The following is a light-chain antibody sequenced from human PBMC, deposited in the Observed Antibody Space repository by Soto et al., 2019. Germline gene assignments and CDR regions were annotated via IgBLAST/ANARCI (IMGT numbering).Light chain of an antibody. V-gene: IGKV1-39*01. CDR2: GAS. CDR1: QNIINF. J-gene: IGKJ2*01. CDR3: QQSYSTPYT. Sequence: DIQMTQFPSSLSASVGARVTITCRASQNIINFLNWYQQKPGKAPNLLIYGASSLQSGDPSRFSGSGSGQDFTLTIANLQPEDFATYFCQQSYSTPYTFAQGTELEI.